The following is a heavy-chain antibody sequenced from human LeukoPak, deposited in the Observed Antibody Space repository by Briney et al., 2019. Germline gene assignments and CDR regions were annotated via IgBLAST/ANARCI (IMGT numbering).Heavy chain of an antibody. Sequence: GGTLRLSCAASGFTFSSYGMSWVRQPPGKGLEWVSIISGSGGSTSYADSVKGRFTISRDNAKNSLYLQMNSLRAEDTALYYCARGEYYYDGSGALNYWGQGTLVTVSS. J-gene: IGHJ4*02. CDR3: ARGEYYYDGSGALNY. CDR1: GFTFSSYG. CDR2: ISGSGGST. D-gene: IGHD3-22*01. V-gene: IGHV3-23*01.